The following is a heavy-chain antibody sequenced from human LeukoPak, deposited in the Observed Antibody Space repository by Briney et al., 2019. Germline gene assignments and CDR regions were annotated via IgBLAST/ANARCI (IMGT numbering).Heavy chain of an antibody. CDR3: AGSSGWSGVLDY. CDR2: ISYSGST. J-gene: IGHJ4*02. CDR1: GGSITTYF. V-gene: IGHV4-59*01. D-gene: IGHD6-19*01. Sequence: SETLSLTCTVSGGSITTYFWSWIRQPPGKGLEWIGYISYSGSTNNNPSLKSRVTTSLDTSKNQFSLKLTSMTAADSAVYYCAGSSGWSGVLDYWGQGALVTVSS.